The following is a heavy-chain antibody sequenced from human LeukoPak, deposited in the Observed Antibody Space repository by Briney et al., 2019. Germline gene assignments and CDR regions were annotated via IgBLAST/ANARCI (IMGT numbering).Heavy chain of an antibody. CDR3: ARFFYYDASRPPF. Sequence: TSETLSLTCTVSGGYISTSNYYWGWIRQSPGKGLEWIGNIYYSGSTYYNPSLKSRVSLSIDTSMNQFSLKVNSLTVADTAVYYCARFFYYDASRPPFRGQGTLVAVSS. CDR1: GGYISTSNYY. V-gene: IGHV4-39*01. D-gene: IGHD3-16*01. CDR2: IYYSGST. J-gene: IGHJ4*02.